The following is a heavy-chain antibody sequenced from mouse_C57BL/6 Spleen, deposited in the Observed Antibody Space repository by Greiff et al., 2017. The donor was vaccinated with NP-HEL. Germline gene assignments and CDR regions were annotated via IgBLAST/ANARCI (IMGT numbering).Heavy chain of an antibody. Sequence: QVQLKESGPELVKPGASVKISCKASGYAFSSSWMNWVKQRPGKGLEWIGRIYPGDGDTNYNGKFKGKATLTADKSSSTAYMHLSSLTSEVSAVCICGRGNTVVLFDYWGQGTTLTVSS. CDR3: GRGNTVVLFDY. CDR1: GYAFSSSW. V-gene: IGHV1-82*01. CDR2: IYPGDGDT. J-gene: IGHJ2*01. D-gene: IGHD1-1*01.